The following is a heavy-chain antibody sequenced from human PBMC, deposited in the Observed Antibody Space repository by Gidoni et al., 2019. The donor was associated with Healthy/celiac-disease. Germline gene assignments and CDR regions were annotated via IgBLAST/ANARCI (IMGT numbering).Heavy chain of an antibody. CDR1: GVALSSYA. D-gene: IGHD6-19*01. CDR2: ISYDGSNK. CDR3: ARDDAIAVAGTDFDY. V-gene: IGHV3-30*04. Sequence: QVQLVESGGGVVQPGRALRRHCAAAGVALSSYAMHWVRQAPGKGLEWVAVISYDGSNKYYADSVKGRFTISRDNSKNTLYLQMNSLRAEDTAVYYCARDDAIAVAGTDFDYWGQGTLVTVSS. J-gene: IGHJ4*02.